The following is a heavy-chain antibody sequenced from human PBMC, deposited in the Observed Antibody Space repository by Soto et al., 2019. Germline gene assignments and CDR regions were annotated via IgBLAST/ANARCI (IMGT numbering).Heavy chain of an antibody. V-gene: IGHV4-38-2*01. Sequence: SETLSLTCAVSGYSISSGNYWGWIRQPPGKGLEWIGSAYHSGSTYYNPSLKSRVTISLDTSKNQVSLRLSSVTAADTAMYYCARARWYDGFDIWGQGTMVTVSS. CDR3: ARARWYDGFDI. D-gene: IGHD2-15*01. J-gene: IGHJ3*02. CDR1: GYSISSGNY. CDR2: AYHSGST.